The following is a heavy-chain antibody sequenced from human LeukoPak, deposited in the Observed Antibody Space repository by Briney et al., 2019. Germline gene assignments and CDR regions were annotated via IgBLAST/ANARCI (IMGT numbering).Heavy chain of an antibody. J-gene: IGHJ4*02. V-gene: IGHV4-31*03. CDR2: IYYSGRT. CDR1: GGSVNSGGYY. Sequence: PSQTLSLPCTVSGGSVNSGGYYWTWIRQHPGTGLEWLGYIYYSGRTYYNPSLKSRITISLDTSKNQFSLNLTSVSAADTAFYFCARSRDYGDYDWGQGTLITVSS. CDR3: ARSRDYGDYD. D-gene: IGHD4-17*01.